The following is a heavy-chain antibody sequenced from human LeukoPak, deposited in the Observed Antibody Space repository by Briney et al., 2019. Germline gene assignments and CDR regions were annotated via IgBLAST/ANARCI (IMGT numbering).Heavy chain of an antibody. Sequence: SQTLSLTCTVSGGSISSGDYYWSWIRQPPGKGLEWIGYIYYSGSTYYNPSIKSRVTISVDTSKNQFSLKLSSVTAAATAVYYCARGHYYDSSGYDVWGQGTTVTVSS. CDR2: IYYSGST. D-gene: IGHD3-22*01. CDR3: ARGHYYDSSGYDV. V-gene: IGHV4-30-4*01. CDR1: GGSISSGDYY. J-gene: IGHJ6*02.